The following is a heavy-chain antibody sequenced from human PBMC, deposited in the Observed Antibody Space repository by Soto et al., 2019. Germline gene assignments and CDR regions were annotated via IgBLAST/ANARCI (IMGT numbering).Heavy chain of an antibody. V-gene: IGHV3-7*03. D-gene: IGHD5-18*01. J-gene: IGHJ4*02. CDR2: IKEDGSDK. Sequence: EVQLVESGGGLVQPGGSLRLSCAASGFNFRTYWMSWVRQAPGKGLEWVPNIKEDGSDKYYVDSVKGRLTVSRDNAKNLPYLQLNSLRAEDTAVYYCAREGFSYGPKGAVFDHWGQGSLVTVSS. CDR3: AREGFSYGPKGAVFDH. CDR1: GFNFRTYW.